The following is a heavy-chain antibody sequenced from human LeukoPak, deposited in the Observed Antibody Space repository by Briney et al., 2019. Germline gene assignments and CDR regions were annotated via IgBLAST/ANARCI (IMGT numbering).Heavy chain of an antibody. CDR1: GYSISSGYY. V-gene: IGHV4-38-2*01. Sequence: SETLSLTCAVSGYSISSGYYWGWIRQPPGKGLEWIGSIYHIGSTYYNPSLKSRVTISVDTSKNQFSLKLSSVTAADTAVYYCARGRGPAACGYWGQGTLVTASS. CDR3: ARGRGPAACGY. D-gene: IGHD2-2*01. J-gene: IGHJ4*02. CDR2: IYHIGST.